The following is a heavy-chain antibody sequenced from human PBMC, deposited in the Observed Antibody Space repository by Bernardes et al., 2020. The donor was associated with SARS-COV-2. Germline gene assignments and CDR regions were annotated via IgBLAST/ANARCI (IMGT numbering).Heavy chain of an antibody. Sequence: GGSLRLSCAASGFTFSNAWMSWVRQAPGKGLEWVGRIKSKTDGGTTDYAAPVKGRFTISRDDSKNTLYLQMNSLKTEDTAVYYCATVGAEFLEADTYYYDSSGYYGIDYWGQGTLVTVSS. CDR3: ATVGAEFLEADTYYYDSSGYYGIDY. J-gene: IGHJ4*02. D-gene: IGHD3-22*01. CDR1: GFTFSNAW. V-gene: IGHV3-15*01. CDR2: IKSKTDGGTT.